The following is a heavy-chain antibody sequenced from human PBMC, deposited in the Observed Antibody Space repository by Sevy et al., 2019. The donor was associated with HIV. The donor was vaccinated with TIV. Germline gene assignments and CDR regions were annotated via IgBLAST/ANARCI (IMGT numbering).Heavy chain of an antibody. CDR3: ARMKYYYDSSGHYDYFDY. CDR2: IKQDGSEK. D-gene: IGHD3-22*01. J-gene: IGHJ4*02. Sequence: GGSLKLSCAASGFTFSSYWMSWVRQAPGKGLEWVANIKQDGSEKYYVDSVKGRFTISRDNVKNSLNLQMNSLRAEDTSVYYCARMKYYYDSSGHYDYFDYWGQGTLVTVSS. CDR1: GFTFSSYW. V-gene: IGHV3-7*01.